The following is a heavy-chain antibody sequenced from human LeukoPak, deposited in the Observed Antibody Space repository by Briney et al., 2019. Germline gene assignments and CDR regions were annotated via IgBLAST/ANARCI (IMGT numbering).Heavy chain of an antibody. CDR3: ARDKGGSGSYYNVAVATMRY. Sequence: PGGSLRLSCAASGFTFSSYGMHWVRQAPGKGLEWVAVIWYDGSNKYYADSVKGRFTISRDNSKNTLYLQMNSLRAEDTAVYYCARDKGGSGSYYNVAVATMRYWGQGTLVTVSS. J-gene: IGHJ4*02. D-gene: IGHD3-10*01. CDR2: IWYDGSNK. CDR1: GFTFSSYG. V-gene: IGHV3-33*01.